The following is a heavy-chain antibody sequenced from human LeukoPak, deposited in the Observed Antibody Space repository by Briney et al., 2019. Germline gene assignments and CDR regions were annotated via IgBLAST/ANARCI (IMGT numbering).Heavy chain of an antibody. CDR1: GGSFSGYY. Sequence: PSETLSLTCAVYGGSFSGYYWSWIRQPPGKGLEWIGEINHSGSTNYNPSLKSRVTISVDTSKNQFSLKLSSVTAADTAVYYCARVRQAGGFDYWGQGTLVTVSS. J-gene: IGHJ4*02. CDR2: INHSGST. D-gene: IGHD3-10*01. V-gene: IGHV4-34*01. CDR3: ARVRQAGGFDY.